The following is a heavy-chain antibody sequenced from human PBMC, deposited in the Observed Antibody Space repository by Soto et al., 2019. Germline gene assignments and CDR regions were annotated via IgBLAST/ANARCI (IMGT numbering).Heavy chain of an antibody. J-gene: IGHJ4*02. CDR2: ISYDGSNK. V-gene: IGHV3-30*18. CDR3: AKDYYDSSGPVIY. D-gene: IGHD3-22*01. CDR1: GFTFSSYG. Sequence: GGSLRLSCAASGFTFSSYGMHWARQAPGKGLEWVAVISYDGSNKYYADSVKGRFTISRDNSKNTLYLQMNSLRAEDTAVYYCAKDYYDSSGPVIYWGQGTLVTVSS.